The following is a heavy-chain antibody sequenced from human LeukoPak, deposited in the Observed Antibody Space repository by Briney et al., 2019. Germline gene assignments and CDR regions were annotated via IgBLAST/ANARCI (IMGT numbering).Heavy chain of an antibody. V-gene: IGHV4-31*03. Sequence: PSETLSLTCTVSGGSITSGNNSWSWIRQHPGKGLEWIANVHYRGTTYYNPALKSRVRISIDTSQNQFSLKVTSVIAADTVAYFCARDDSYGSFDSWGPGTPVIVSS. CDR2: VHYRGTT. CDR1: GGSITSGNNS. D-gene: IGHD5-18*01. CDR3: ARDDSYGSFDS. J-gene: IGHJ4*02.